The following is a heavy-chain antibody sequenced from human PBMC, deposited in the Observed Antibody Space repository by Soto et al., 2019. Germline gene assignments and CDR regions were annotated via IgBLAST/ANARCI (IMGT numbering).Heavy chain of an antibody. J-gene: IGHJ6*02. Sequence: QITLKESGPTLVKPTQTLTLTCTFSGLSLTTSGVGVGWIRQPPGKALEWLALIYWDGDKRYRPSLKSRLTITKDTSKNQVVLIMTNMDPVDTATYFCARHDYYSYGLDVWGQGTTVTVSS. CDR1: GLSLTTSGVG. CDR2: IYWDGDK. V-gene: IGHV2-5*02. CDR3: ARHDYYSYGLDV.